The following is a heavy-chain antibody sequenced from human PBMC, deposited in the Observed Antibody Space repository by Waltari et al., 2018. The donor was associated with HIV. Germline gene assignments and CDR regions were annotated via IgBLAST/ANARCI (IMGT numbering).Heavy chain of an antibody. CDR3: AKTYCSSSTCIKCIDGNWFDP. V-gene: IGHV7-4-1*02. CDR2: INTKTGNP. J-gene: IGHJ5*02. CDR1: GYIFTTYA. Sequence: QVQLVQSGSELKKPGASVKVSCKASGYIFTTYAMNWVRQATGQGLEWMGWINTKTGNPTYSQGFTGRFLFSLDTSVSTAYLQISSLKTEDTAVYYCAKTYCSSSTCIKCIDGNWFDPWGQGTLVTVSS. D-gene: IGHD2-2*01.